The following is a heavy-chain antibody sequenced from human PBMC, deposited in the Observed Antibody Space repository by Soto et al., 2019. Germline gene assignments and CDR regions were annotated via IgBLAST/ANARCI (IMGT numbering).Heavy chain of an antibody. D-gene: IGHD3-10*01. V-gene: IGHV5-51*04. CDR3: ARGSHDVLLGMDV. Sequence: GESLKISCQGSGYSFPNFWIGWVRQMPGKGLEWMGIIYPVDSDTRYNPSFQGQVTISVDKPTSTAYIEWNSLKASDTAMYYCARGSHDVLLGMDVWGQGTTVTVSS. J-gene: IGHJ6*02. CDR2: IYPVDSDT. CDR1: GYSFPNFW.